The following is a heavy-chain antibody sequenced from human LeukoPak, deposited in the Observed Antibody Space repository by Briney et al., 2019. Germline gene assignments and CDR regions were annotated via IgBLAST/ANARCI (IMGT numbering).Heavy chain of an antibody. CDR2: ISSSSSTI. D-gene: IGHD3-10*01. Sequence: TGGSLRLSCAASGFTFSSYEMNWVRQAPGKGLEWVSYISSSSSTIYYADSVKGQFTISRDNAKNSLYLQMNSLRAEDTAVYYCAREGFWGGSYYGMDVWGQGTPVTVSS. CDR1: GFTFSSYE. V-gene: IGHV3-48*03. CDR3: AREGFWGGSYYGMDV. J-gene: IGHJ6*02.